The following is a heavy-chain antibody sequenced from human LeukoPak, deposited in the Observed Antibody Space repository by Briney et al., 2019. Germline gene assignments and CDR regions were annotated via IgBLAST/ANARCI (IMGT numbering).Heavy chain of an antibody. D-gene: IGHD3-16*02. V-gene: IGHV3-33*01. CDR3: ARPTSYDYVWGSYRLDY. Sequence: GGSLRLSCAASGFTFSSYGMHWVRRAPGKGLEWVAVIWYDGSNKYYADSVKGRFTISRDNSKNTLYLQMNSLRAEDTAVYYCARPTSYDYVWGSYRLDYWGQGTLVTVSS. J-gene: IGHJ4*02. CDR2: IWYDGSNK. CDR1: GFTFSSYG.